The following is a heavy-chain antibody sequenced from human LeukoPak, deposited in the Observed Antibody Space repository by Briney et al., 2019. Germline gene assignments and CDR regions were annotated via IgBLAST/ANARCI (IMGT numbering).Heavy chain of an antibody. D-gene: IGHD3-10*01. CDR3: ARDRNGSGRGYYYYYYMDV. CDR1: GGSISSSSYY. J-gene: IGHJ6*03. V-gene: IGHV4-39*07. CDR2: IYYSGST. Sequence: SETLSLTCTVSGGSISSSSYYWGWIRQPPGKGLEWIGSIYYSGSTYYNPSLKSRVTISVDTSKNQFSLKLSSVTAADTAVYYCARDRNGSGRGYYYYYYMDVWGKGTTVTISS.